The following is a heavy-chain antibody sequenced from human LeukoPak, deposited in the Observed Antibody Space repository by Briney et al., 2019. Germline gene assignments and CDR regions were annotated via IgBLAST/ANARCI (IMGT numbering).Heavy chain of an antibody. Sequence: SETLSLTCTVSGGSISSSSYYWGWIRQPPGKGLEWVGRIYYSGSTYYNTSLKSRATISLDKSMNQFSLKLSSVAAADTSVYYCATVETRYYYDSSGYYYSVGRHAFDIWGQGTMVTVSS. J-gene: IGHJ3*02. D-gene: IGHD3-22*01. CDR3: ATVETRYYYDSSGYYYSVGRHAFDI. V-gene: IGHV4-39*07. CDR1: GGSISSSSYY. CDR2: IYYSGST.